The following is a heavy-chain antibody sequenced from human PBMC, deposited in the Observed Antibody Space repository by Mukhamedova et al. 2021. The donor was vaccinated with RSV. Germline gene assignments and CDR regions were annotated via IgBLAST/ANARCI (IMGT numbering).Heavy chain of an antibody. CDR2: FNPAGDSA. Sequence: GLEWMGVFNPAGDSATYAQRFQGRVTMTSDTSTSTAYMHLSGLRSEDTAVYYCARGSRVTIFGVVTLLDYWGQGTLGTVYS. J-gene: IGHJ4*02. D-gene: IGHD3-3*01. V-gene: IGHV1-46*01. CDR3: ARGSRVTIFGVVTLLDY.